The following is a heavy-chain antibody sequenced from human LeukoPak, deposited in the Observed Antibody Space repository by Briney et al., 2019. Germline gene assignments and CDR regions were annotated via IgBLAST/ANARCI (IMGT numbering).Heavy chain of an antibody. J-gene: IGHJ4*02. CDR1: GGSISTYY. CDR3: ARGTGFYDSSGYFDY. CDR2: IYYSGST. D-gene: IGHD3-22*01. V-gene: IGHV4-59*08. Sequence: SETLPLTCTVSGGSISTYYWSWIRQPPGKGLEWIGYIYYSGSTNYNPSLKSRVTISVDKSKNQFSLKLSSVTAADTAVYYCARGTGFYDSSGYFDYWGQGTLVTVSS.